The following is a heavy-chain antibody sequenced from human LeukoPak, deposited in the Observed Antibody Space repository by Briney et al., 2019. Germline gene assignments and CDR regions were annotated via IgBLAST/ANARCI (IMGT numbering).Heavy chain of an antibody. CDR2: INPNSGGT. D-gene: IGHD4-17*01. J-gene: IGHJ4*02. CDR3: ARMVDGDYGSDY. Sequence: ASVKVSCKASGYTLTDYYMHWVRQAPGQGLEWMGWINPNSGGTNYAQKFQGRVTMTRDTSIGTAYMELSRLRSDDTAVYYCARMVDGDYGSDYWGQGTLVTVSS. CDR1: GYTLTDYY. V-gene: IGHV1-2*02.